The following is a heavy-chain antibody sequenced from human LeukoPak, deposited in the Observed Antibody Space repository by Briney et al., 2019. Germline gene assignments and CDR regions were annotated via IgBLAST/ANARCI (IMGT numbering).Heavy chain of an antibody. V-gene: IGHV3-23*01. J-gene: IGHJ4*02. CDR3: ARDGGYASFFDY. CDR2: ISGSGGST. D-gene: IGHD5-12*01. CDR1: GFTFSSYA. Sequence: PGGSLRLSCAASGFTFSSYAMSWVRQAPGKGLEWVSAISGSGGSTYYADSVKGRFTISRDNSKNTLYLQMNSRRAEDTAVYYCARDGGYASFFDYWGQGTLVTVSS.